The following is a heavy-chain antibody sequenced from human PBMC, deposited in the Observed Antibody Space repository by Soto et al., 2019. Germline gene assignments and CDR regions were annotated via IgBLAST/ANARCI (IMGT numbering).Heavy chain of an antibody. V-gene: IGHV1-2*04. J-gene: IGHJ4*02. Sequence: ASVKVSCKASGYTFTGYYMHWVRQAPGQGLEWMGWINPNSGGTNYAQKFQGWVTMTRDTSISTAYMELSRLRSDDTAVYYCARGHCSSTSCYLDYWGQGTLVTVSS. CDR1: GYTFTGYY. CDR3: ARGHCSSTSCYLDY. D-gene: IGHD2-2*01. CDR2: INPNSGGT.